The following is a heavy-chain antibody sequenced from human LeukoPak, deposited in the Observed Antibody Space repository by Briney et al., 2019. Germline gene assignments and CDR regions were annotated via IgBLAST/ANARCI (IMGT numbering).Heavy chain of an antibody. V-gene: IGHV3-23*01. D-gene: IGHD6-6*01. CDR3: ARVIWYSSSSGYYYYYYYMDV. CDR1: GFTFSNYG. J-gene: IGHJ6*03. Sequence: GGSLRLSCAASGFTFSNYGMSWVRQAPGKGLEWVSAISGSGGSTYYADSVKGRFTISRDNAKNSLYLQMNSLRAEDTAVYYCARVIWYSSSSGYYYYYYYMDVWGKGTTVTVSS. CDR2: ISGSGGST.